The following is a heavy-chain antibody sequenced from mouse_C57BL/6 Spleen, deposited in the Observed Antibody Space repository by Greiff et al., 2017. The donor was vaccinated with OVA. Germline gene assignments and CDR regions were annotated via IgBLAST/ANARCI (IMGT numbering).Heavy chain of an antibody. CDR1: GYSITSGYY. V-gene: IGHV3-6*01. CDR3: ARGRYYDYDDYAMDY. CDR2: ISYDGSN. D-gene: IGHD2-4*01. J-gene: IGHJ4*01. Sequence: EVQLQQSGPGLVKPSQSLSLTCSVTGYSITSGYYWNWIRQFPGNKLEWMGYISYDGSNNYNPSLKNRISITRDTSKNQFFLKLNSVTTEDTATYYCARGRYYDYDDYAMDYWGQGTSVTVSS.